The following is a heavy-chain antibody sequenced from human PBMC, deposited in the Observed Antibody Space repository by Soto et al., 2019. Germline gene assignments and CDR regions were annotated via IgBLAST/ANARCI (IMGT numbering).Heavy chain of an antibody. J-gene: IGHJ4*02. CDR1: GFTVSSNY. Sequence: EVQLVESGGGLIQPGGSLRLSCAASGFTVSSNYMSWVRQAPGKGLEWVSVIYSGGSTYYADSVKGRFTISRDNSKNTLYLQMNSLRAEDTAVYYCARGPGYSSSWFFDYWGQGTLVTVSS. V-gene: IGHV3-53*01. D-gene: IGHD6-13*01. CDR2: IYSGGST. CDR3: ARGPGYSSSWFFDY.